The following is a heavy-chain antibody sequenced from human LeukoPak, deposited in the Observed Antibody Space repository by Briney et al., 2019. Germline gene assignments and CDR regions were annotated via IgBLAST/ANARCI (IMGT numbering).Heavy chain of an antibody. D-gene: IGHD2-21*02. CDR2: ISYDGSNK. CDR3: ARLVGYCGGDCYTNFGY. J-gene: IGHJ4*02. Sequence: GGSLRLSCAASGFTFSSYAMHWVRQAPGKGLEWVAVISYDGSNKYYADSVKGRFTISRDNSKDTLYLQMNSLRAEDTAVYYCARLVGYCGGDCYTNFGYWGQGTLVTVSS. CDR1: GFTFSSYA. V-gene: IGHV3-30-3*01.